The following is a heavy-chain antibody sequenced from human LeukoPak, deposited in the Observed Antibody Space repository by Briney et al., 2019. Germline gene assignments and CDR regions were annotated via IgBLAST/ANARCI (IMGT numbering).Heavy chain of an antibody. CDR2: INHSGST. CDR3: ARDSSGYLFDY. D-gene: IGHD3-22*01. J-gene: IGHJ4*02. CDR1: GGSFSGYY. Sequence: PSETLSLTCAVYGGSFSGYYWSWIRQPPGKGLEWIGEINHSGSTNYNPSLKSRVTISVDTSKNQFSLKLSSVTAADTAVYYCARDSSGYLFDYWGQGTLVTVS. V-gene: IGHV4-34*01.